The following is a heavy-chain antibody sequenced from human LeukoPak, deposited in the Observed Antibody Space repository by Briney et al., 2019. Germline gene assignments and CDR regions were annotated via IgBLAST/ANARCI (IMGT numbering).Heavy chain of an antibody. Sequence: PGGSLRLSCAASGFTVSSNYMSWVRQAPGKGLEWVSVIYSGGSTYYADSVKGRFTISRDNSKNTLYLQMNSLRAEDTAVYYCAREGYYDSSGHYLAEYFQHWGQGTLVTVSS. J-gene: IGHJ1*01. CDR2: IYSGGST. V-gene: IGHV3-53*01. D-gene: IGHD3-22*01. CDR3: AREGYYDSSGHYLAEYFQH. CDR1: GFTVSSNY.